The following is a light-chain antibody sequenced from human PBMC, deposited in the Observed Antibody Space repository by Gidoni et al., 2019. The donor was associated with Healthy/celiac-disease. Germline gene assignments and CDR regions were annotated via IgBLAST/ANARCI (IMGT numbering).Light chain of an antibody. J-gene: IGKJ2*01. CDR3: QQYNSYSRYT. V-gene: IGKV1-5*03. CDR1: QSISSW. Sequence: DRQRTQSPSTLSASVGDRVTITCRASQSISSWLAWYQQKPGKAPTLLIYKASSLASGVPSSFRCGGSGTEFTLTISRLQPDDFATYYCQQYNSYSRYTFGQGTKLEIK. CDR2: KAS.